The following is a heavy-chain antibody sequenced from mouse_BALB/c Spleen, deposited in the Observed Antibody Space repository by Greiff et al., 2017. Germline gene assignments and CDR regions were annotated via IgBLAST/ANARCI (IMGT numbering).Heavy chain of an antibody. CDR1: GYTFTSYW. CDR3: ARPSKFITTVVATDY. J-gene: IGHJ2*01. V-gene: IGHV1-7*01. D-gene: IGHD1-1*01. CDR2: INPSTGYT. Sequence: QVQLQQSGAELAKPGASVKMSCKASGYTFTSYWMHWVKQRPGQGLEWIGYINPSTGYTEYNQKFKDKATLTADKSSSTAYMQLSSLTSEDSAVYYCARPSKFITTVVATDYWGQGTTLTVSS.